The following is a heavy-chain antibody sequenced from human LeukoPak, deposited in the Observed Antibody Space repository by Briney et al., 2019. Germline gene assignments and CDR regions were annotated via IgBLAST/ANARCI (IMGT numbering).Heavy chain of an antibody. Sequence: GASVKVSCKTSGYIFTSHDISWVRQAPGQGLEWVGWISGYNGNTNYARKLQGRVTVTTDTSTNTAYMDLRSLISDDTAVYYCARGGAVAGYDYWGQGTLVTVSS. CDR3: ARGGAVAGYDY. V-gene: IGHV1-18*04. D-gene: IGHD6-19*01. J-gene: IGHJ4*01. CDR2: ISGYNGNT. CDR1: GYIFTSHD.